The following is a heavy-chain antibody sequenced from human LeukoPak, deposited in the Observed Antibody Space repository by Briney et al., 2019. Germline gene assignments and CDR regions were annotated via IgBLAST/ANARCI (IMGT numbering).Heavy chain of an antibody. J-gene: IGHJ4*02. V-gene: IGHV3-23*01. CDR3: AHGTMYQLDY. D-gene: IGHD2-2*01. CDR1: GFTFSSYG. Sequence: PGGSLRLSCAASGFTFSSYGMSWVRQAPGKGLEWVSAISGSGGRTFYADSVQGRFTISRDNSKNTLYLQMNSLRAEDTAVYYCAHGTMYQLDYWGQGTLVTVSS. CDR2: ISGSGGRT.